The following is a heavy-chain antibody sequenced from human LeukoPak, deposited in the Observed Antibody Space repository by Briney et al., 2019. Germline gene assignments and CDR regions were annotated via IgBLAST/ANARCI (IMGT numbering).Heavy chain of an antibody. CDR1: GYTFTSYG. D-gene: IGHD3-22*01. CDR3: AREPPYYYDSSGYYPYDY. V-gene: IGHV1-18*01. CDR2: ISAYNGNT. J-gene: IGHJ4*02. Sequence: GASVKVSCKASGYTFTSYGISWVRQAPGQGLEWMGWISAYNGNTNYAQKLQGRVTMTTDTSTSTAYMELRSLRSDDTAVYYCAREPPYYYDSSGYYPYDYWGQGTLVTVSS.